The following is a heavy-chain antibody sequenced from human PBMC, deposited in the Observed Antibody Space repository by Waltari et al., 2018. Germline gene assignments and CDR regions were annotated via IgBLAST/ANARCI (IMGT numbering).Heavy chain of an antibody. Sequence: QVQLQESGPGLVKPSETLSLTCAVPGYSISSGYYWGWIRTPPGKGLGWIGSIYHSGSTYCNPSLKSRVTISVDTSKNQFSLKLSSVTAADTAVYYCARLTGGPFAPWGDYFDYWGQGTLVTVSS. D-gene: IGHD7-27*01. J-gene: IGHJ4*02. CDR2: IYHSGST. CDR1: GYSISSGYY. V-gene: IGHV4-38-2*01. CDR3: ARLTGGPFAPWGDYFDY.